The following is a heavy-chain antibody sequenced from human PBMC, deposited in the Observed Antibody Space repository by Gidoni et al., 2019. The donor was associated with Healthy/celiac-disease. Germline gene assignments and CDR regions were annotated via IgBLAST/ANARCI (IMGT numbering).Heavy chain of an antibody. CDR1: GFTFSSYW. J-gene: IGHJ2*01. Sequence: EVQLVESGGGLVQPGGSLRLSCAASGFTFSSYWMSWVSQAPGTGLEWVANIKQDGSEKYYVDSVKGRFTISRDNAKNSLYLQMNILRAEDTAVYYCAREKDTAMVTSRYFDLWGRGTLVTVSS. CDR3: AREKDTAMVTSRYFDL. D-gene: IGHD5-18*01. CDR2: IKQDGSEK. V-gene: IGHV3-7*01.